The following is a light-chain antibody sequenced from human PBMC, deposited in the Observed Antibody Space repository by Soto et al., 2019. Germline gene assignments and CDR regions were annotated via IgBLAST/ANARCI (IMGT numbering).Light chain of an antibody. J-gene: IGLJ3*02. V-gene: IGLV2-14*01. CDR3: SSYTSSSTLV. Sequence: QSVLTQPASVSGSPGQSITISCTGTSSDVGGYNYVSWYQQHPGKAPKLMIYEVCNRPSGVSNRFSGSKSGNTASLTISGLQAEDEADYYCSSYTSSSTLVFGGGTKLTVL. CDR2: EVC. CDR1: SSDVGGYNY.